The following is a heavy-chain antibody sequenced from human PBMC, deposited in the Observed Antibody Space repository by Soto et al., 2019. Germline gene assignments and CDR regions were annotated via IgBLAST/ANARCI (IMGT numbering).Heavy chain of an antibody. V-gene: IGHV1-18*04. CDR2: ISAYNGDT. CDR3: SRMGRCLGGSCYSGSGDY. CDR1: GDSFTAYG. Sequence: QVQLVQSGAEVKKPGASVKVSCKTSGDSFTAYGISWVRQAPGQGLEWMGWISAYNGDTKFAQKYQGRVTMTTDTSTSTAYLELGSLRSDYTAVYYCSRMGRCLGGSCYSGSGDYWGQGTLVTVSS. D-gene: IGHD2-15*01. J-gene: IGHJ4*02.